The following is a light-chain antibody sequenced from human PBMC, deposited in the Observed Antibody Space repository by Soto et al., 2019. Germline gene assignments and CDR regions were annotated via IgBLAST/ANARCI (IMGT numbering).Light chain of an antibody. CDR1: SSDVGGYNY. CDR2: DVS. V-gene: IGLV2-14*03. Sequence: QSVLNQPASVSGSPGQSITISCTGTSSDVGGYNYVSWYQHHPGKAPKLIIYDVSNRPSGVSIRFSGSKSDNTASLTTSGLQPEDEADYHCSSYTTSNTRQIVFGTGTKVTVL. J-gene: IGLJ1*01. CDR3: SSYTTSNTRQIV.